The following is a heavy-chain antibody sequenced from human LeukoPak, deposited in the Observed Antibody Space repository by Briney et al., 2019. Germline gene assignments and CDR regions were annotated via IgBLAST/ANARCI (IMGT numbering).Heavy chain of an antibody. J-gene: IGHJ5*02. Sequence: GRSLRLSCEASGFTFDDYAMHWVRQAPGKGLEWVSGISWNSGSIGYADSVKGRFTISRDNAKNSLYLQMNSLRAEDTALYYCAKDYGGNLYNWFDPWGQGTLVTVSS. V-gene: IGHV3-9*01. D-gene: IGHD4-23*01. CDR2: ISWNSGSI. CDR3: AKDYGGNLYNWFDP. CDR1: GFTFDDYA.